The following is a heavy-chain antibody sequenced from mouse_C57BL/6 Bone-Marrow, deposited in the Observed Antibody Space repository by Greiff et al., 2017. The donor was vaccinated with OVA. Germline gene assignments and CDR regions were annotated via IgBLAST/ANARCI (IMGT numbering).Heavy chain of an antibody. CDR1: GYTFTDYY. J-gene: IGHJ2*01. CDR2: INPNNGGT. V-gene: IGHV1-26*01. CDR3: ARPLY. Sequence: VQLQQSGPELVKPGASVKISCKASGYTFTDYYMNWVKQSHGKSLEWIGDINPNNGGTSYNQKFKGKATLTVDKPSSTAYMELRSLTSEASAVYYCARPLYWGQGTTLTVSS.